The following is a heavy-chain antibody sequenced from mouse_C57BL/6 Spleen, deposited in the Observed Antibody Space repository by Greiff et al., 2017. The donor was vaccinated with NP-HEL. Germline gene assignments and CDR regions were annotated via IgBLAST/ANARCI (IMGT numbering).Heavy chain of an antibody. J-gene: IGHJ4*01. V-gene: IGHV5-17*01. D-gene: IGHD2-2*01. Sequence: EVQRVESGGGLVKPGGSLKLSCAASGFPFSDYGMHLVRQAPETGLEWVAYISSGSSTIYYADTVKGRFTISRDNAKNTLFLQMTSLRSEDTAMYYCARNGYDYAMDYWGQGTSVTVSS. CDR1: GFPFSDYG. CDR2: ISSGSSTI. CDR3: ARNGYDYAMDY.